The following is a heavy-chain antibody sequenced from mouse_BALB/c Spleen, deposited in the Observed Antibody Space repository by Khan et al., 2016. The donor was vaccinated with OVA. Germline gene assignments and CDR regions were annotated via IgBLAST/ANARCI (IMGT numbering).Heavy chain of an antibody. Sequence: VQLQQSGAELVKSAPTVKLSCTASGLNIKDTYMHWLKQWPEQGLEWIGRIDPPNGTTKYDPKFQSKTTITADTSSNTSYLQLSSLTSEDTDVYDCTRRTRKWGQGTTLTVSS. CDR3: TRRTRK. CDR2: IDPPNGTT. CDR1: GLNIKDTY. V-gene: IGHV14-3*02. J-gene: IGHJ2*01.